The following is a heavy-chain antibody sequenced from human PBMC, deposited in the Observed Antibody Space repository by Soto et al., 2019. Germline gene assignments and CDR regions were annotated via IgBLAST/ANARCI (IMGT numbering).Heavy chain of an antibody. CDR2: INAGNGNT. CDR1: GYTFTSYA. D-gene: IGHD3-10*01. V-gene: IGHV1-3*01. Sequence: ASVKVSCKASGYTFTSYAMHWVRQAPGQRLEWMGWINAGNGNTKYSQKFQGRVTITRDTSASTAYMELSSLRSEDTAVYYCAIVSPFRGTRRLFDYWGQGALVTVSS. J-gene: IGHJ4*02. CDR3: AIVSPFRGTRRLFDY.